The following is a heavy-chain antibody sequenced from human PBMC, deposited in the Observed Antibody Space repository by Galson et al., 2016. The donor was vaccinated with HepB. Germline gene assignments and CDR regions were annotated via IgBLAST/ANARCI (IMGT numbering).Heavy chain of an antibody. CDR2: ISTGGSTI. Sequence: SLRLSCAASGFSFSNFPMNWVRQAPGKGLEWVAHISTGGSTIYYADSVKGRFTISRDNAKDSLYLQMNSLRDEDMAVYYCATPTLSPPVWGQGTMVTVSS. D-gene: IGHD4-17*01. V-gene: IGHV3-48*02. CDR1: GFSFSNFP. CDR3: ATPTLSPPV. J-gene: IGHJ3*01.